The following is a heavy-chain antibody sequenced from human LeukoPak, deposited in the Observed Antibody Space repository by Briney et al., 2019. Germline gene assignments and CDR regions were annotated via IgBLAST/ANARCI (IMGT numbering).Heavy chain of an antibody. CDR1: GYTFTGFY. Sequence: ASVKVSCKASGYTFTGFYMHWVRQAPGQGPEWMGWINPNSGGTNYAQKFQGRVTMTRDTSISTAYMELSRLRSDDTAVYYCARDNYCSGGSCDWFDPWGQGTLVTVSS. D-gene: IGHD2-15*01. V-gene: IGHV1-2*02. CDR2: INPNSGGT. J-gene: IGHJ5*02. CDR3: ARDNYCSGGSCDWFDP.